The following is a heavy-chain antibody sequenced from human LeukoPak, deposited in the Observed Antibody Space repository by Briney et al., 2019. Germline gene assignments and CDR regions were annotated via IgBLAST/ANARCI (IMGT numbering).Heavy chain of an antibody. J-gene: IGHJ4*02. D-gene: IGHD3-22*01. CDR2: ISGSGGST. Sequence: PGGSLRLSCAASGFTFSSYAMSWVRQAPGKGLEWVSAISGSGGSTYYADSVKGRFTISRDNSKNTLYLQMNSLRAEDTAVYYCAKDASITMTVVVINYFDYWGQGTLVTVSS. CDR3: AKDASITMTVVVINYFDY. CDR1: GFTFSSYA. V-gene: IGHV3-23*01.